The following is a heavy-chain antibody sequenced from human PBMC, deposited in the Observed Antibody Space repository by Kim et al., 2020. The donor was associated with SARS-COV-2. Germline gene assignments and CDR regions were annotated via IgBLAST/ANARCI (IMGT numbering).Heavy chain of an antibody. V-gene: IGHV3-74*01. CDR1: GFTFSRYW. Sequence: GGSLRLSCAASGFTFSRYWMHWVRQAPGKGLVWVSRINSDGSSTSYADSVKGRFTISRDNAKNTLYLQMNSLRAEDTDVYYCATEGVHYGTYYYGMDVWGQGTTVTVSS. CDR3: ATEGVHYGTYYYGMDV. CDR2: INSDGSST. J-gene: IGHJ6*02. D-gene: IGHD3-10*01.